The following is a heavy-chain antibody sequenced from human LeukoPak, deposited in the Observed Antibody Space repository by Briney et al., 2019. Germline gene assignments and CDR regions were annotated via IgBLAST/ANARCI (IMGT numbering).Heavy chain of an antibody. J-gene: IGHJ3*02. V-gene: IGHV4-59*01. CDR3: ARALRLWGGNSGIAFDI. Sequence: PSETQSLTCTVSGGSISSYYWSWIRQPPGKGLEWIGYIYNSGSTNYNHSLKSRVTISEDMSNNQFSLKLSSVTAADTAVYYCARALRLWGGNSGIAFDIWGQGTMVTVSS. CDR2: IYNSGST. D-gene: IGHD4-23*01. CDR1: GGSISSYY.